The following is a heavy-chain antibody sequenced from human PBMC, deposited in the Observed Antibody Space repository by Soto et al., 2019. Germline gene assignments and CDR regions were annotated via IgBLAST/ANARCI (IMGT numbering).Heavy chain of an antibody. Sequence: ESLKISCKGSGYSFTSYWISWVRQMPGKGLEWMGRIDPSDSYTNYSPSFQGHVTISADKSISTAYLQWSSLKASDTAMYYCASTGYSRSWYYYGMDVWGQRTTVTVSS. CDR3: ASTGYSRSWYYYGMDV. V-gene: IGHV5-10-1*01. CDR1: GYSFTSYW. D-gene: IGHD6-13*01. CDR2: IDPSDSYT. J-gene: IGHJ6*02.